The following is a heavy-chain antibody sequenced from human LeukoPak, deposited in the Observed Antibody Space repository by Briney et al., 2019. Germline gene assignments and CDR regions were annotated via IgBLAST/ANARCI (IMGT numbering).Heavy chain of an antibody. CDR1: GFTFSSYE. J-gene: IGHJ4*02. V-gene: IGHV3-48*03. CDR2: ITSSGNTM. Sequence: GGSPRLSCAASGFTFSSYEMNWVRQAPGKGLEWVSFITSSGNTMYYADSVEGRFTISRDNAKNSLYLQMNSLRADDTAVYYCARGSDYGDYWGQGTLVTVAS. D-gene: IGHD3-3*01. CDR3: ARGSDYGDY.